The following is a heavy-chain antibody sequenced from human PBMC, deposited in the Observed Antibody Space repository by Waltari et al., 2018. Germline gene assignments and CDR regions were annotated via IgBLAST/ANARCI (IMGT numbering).Heavy chain of an antibody. V-gene: IGHV3-30*02. J-gene: IGHJ4*02. CDR3: AKDGVASSYYFDY. CDR2: IRYDGSNK. Sequence: QVQLVESGGGVVQPGGSLRLSCAASGFTFSSYGMHWVRQAPGKGLEWVAFIRYDGSNKYYADSVKGRFTISRDNSKNTLYLQMNSLRAEDTAVYYCAKDGVASSYYFDYWGQGTLVTVSS. CDR1: GFTFSSYG. D-gene: IGHD5-12*01.